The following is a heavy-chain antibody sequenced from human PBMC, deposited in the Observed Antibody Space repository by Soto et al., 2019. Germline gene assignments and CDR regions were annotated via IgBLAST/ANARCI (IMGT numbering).Heavy chain of an antibody. CDR1: GYTLIMYY. Sequence: SVKVSCKASGYTLIMYYIHWMRQAPGQGLEWMGLIFPLTDITDYAQNFQARLTISADKSTSTAYMELSSLTSDDTAMYFCARGPLVVLNYFESWGQGTLVTVSS. CDR3: ARGPLVVLNYFES. V-gene: IGHV1-69*10. J-gene: IGHJ4*02. CDR2: IFPLTDIT.